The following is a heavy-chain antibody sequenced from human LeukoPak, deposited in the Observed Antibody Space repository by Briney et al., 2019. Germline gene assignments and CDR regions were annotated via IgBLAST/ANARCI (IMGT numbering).Heavy chain of an antibody. CDR3: ARVGLDGMRNGMDV. CDR1: GFTFSSYS. CDR2: ISSSSSNI. J-gene: IGHJ6*02. V-gene: IGHV3-48*02. Sequence: VGSLRLSCAASGFTFSSYSMNWVRQAPGKGLEWVSYISSSSSNIYYADSVKGRFTISRDNAKNSLYLQMNRLRDEDTAVYYCARVGLDGMRNGMDVWGQGITVTVSS. D-gene: IGHD5-24*01.